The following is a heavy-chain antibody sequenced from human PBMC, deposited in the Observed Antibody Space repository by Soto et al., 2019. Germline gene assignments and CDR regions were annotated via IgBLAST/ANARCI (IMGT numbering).Heavy chain of an antibody. V-gene: IGHV4-34*01. J-gene: IGHJ3*02. D-gene: IGHD3-10*01. Sequence: QVQLRQWGAGLLKPSETLSLTCAVYGGSFSGYYWSWIRQPPGKGLEWIGEINHSGSTKYYPSLKRRVTISVDTSKNQFSLRLSSVAAADTAVYYCARGGYYARYAFDIWGQGTMVTVSS. CDR1: GGSFSGYY. CDR3: ARGGYYARYAFDI. CDR2: INHSGST.